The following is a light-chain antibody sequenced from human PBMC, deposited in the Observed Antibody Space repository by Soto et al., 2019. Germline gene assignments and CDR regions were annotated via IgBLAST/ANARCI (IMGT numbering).Light chain of an antibody. V-gene: IGLV2-14*01. J-gene: IGLJ2*01. CDR3: SSYTSSSTLVV. CDR1: GSDVGGYNY. Sequence: QSVLTQPASVSGSPGQSITISCTGTGSDVGGYNYVSWYQQHPGKAPKLMIYDVSNRPSGVSNRFSGSKSGNTASLTISGLQAEDEADYYCSSYTSSSTLVVFGGGTKLTVL. CDR2: DVS.